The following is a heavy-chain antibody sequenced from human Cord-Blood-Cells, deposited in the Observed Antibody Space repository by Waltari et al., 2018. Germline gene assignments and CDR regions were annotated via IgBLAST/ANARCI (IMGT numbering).Heavy chain of an antibody. J-gene: IGHJ3*02. CDR1: GYTFTGYY. CDR2: INPNSCGT. Sequence: QVQLVQSGAEVKKPGASVKVSCKASGYTFTGYYMHWVRQAPGQGLEWMGWINPNSCGTNYAQKFQGRVTITRDTSISTAYMELSRLRSDDTAVYYCASPLLVDAFDIWGQGTMVTVSS. V-gene: IGHV1-2*02. CDR3: ASPLLVDAFDI. D-gene: IGHD2-21*01.